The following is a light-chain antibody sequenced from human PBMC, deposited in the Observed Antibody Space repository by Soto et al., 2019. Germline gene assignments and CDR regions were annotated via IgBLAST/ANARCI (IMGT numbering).Light chain of an antibody. V-gene: IGKV3-15*01. CDR1: QSVSIY. Sequence: EIVLTQSPDTLSVSPGERAPLSCRARQSVSIYLAWYQQTPGQAPRLLIYGASTRATGVPDTFSGSASGTEFTLTISSLQSEDFTVYYCQQYNKWPLTFGRGTKVDI. CDR2: GAS. CDR3: QQYNKWPLT. J-gene: IGKJ1*01.